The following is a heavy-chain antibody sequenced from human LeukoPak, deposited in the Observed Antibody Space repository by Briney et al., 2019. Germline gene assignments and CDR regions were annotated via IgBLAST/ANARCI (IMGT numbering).Heavy chain of an antibody. V-gene: IGHV3-49*03. CDR2: IRSKAYGGTT. D-gene: IGHD3-10*01. Sequence: PGGSLRLSCTASGFTFGDNAMSWFRQAPGKGLEWVGYIRSKAYGGTTEYAASVKGRFTISRDDSKSIAYLQMNSLKTEDTAVYYCTRRGHGLFYYGMDVWGQGTTVTVSS. CDR1: GFTFGDNA. J-gene: IGHJ6*02. CDR3: TRRGHGLFYYGMDV.